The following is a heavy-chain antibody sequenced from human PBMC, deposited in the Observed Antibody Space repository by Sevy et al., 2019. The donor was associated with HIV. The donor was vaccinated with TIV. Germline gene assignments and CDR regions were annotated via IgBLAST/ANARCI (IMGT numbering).Heavy chain of an antibody. CDR2: IRQDGTEK. J-gene: IGHJ6*02. CDR1: RFTFSDYW. V-gene: IGHV3-7*01. Sequence: GGSLRLSCAASRFTFSDYWMTWVRQSPGKGLEWVANIRQDGTEKYYVDSVKGRFTISRDNAKNSLYLQMNSLRVEDTALYYCVSDRPFRYHFYGLDVWGQGTPVTVSS. CDR3: VSDRPFRYHFYGLDV. D-gene: IGHD6-6*01.